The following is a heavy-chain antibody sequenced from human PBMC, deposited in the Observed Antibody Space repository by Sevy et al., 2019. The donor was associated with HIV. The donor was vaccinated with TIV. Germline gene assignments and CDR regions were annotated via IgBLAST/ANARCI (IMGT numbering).Heavy chain of an antibody. V-gene: IGHV1-69*13. D-gene: IGHD2-15*01. J-gene: IGHJ6*02. Sequence: ASVKVSCKASGGTFSSYAISWVRQAPGQGLEWMGGIIPIFGTANYAQKFQGRVTITADESTSTAYMELSSLRSEDTAVYYCARAQRATPLPRYYYYGMDVWGQGTTVTVSS. CDR1: GGTFSSYA. CDR2: IIPIFGTA. CDR3: ARAQRATPLPRYYYYGMDV.